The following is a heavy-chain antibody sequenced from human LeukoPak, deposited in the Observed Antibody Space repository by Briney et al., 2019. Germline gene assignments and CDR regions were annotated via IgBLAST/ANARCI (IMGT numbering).Heavy chain of an antibody. CDR2: MSPNSGNT. D-gene: IGHD4-17*01. Sequence: ASVKVSCKASRYTFSNYDINWVRQATGQGLEWMGWMSPNSGNTGYAQKFQGRVTMTRNTSISTAYMELTSLRSEDTAVYYCATVGYGDYRPDHHYGMNVWGQGPTVTVSS. V-gene: IGHV1-8*01. CDR3: ATVGYGDYRPDHHYGMNV. CDR1: RYTFSNYD. J-gene: IGHJ6*02.